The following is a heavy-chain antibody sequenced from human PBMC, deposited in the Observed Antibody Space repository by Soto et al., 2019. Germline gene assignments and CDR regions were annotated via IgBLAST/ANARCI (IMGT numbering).Heavy chain of an antibody. Sequence: SETLSLTCAVSGGSISGSYYYWGWLRQSPGRGPEWIGSVFYTGFTSYNPSLESRVSVSVDTSKNQLSLKVSAVTAADTAVYYCASSQKGYNWNYFDHWGQGALVTVSS. CDR2: VFYTGFT. CDR1: GGSISGSYYY. V-gene: IGHV4-39*01. J-gene: IGHJ4*02. D-gene: IGHD1-20*01. CDR3: ASSQKGYNWNYFDH.